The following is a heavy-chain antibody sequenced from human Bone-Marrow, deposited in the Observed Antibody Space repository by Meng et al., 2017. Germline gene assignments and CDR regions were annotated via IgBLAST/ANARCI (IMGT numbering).Heavy chain of an antibody. V-gene: IGHV4-4*02. CDR1: GGSISSSHW. Sequence: QGQRREWRPGRVNPSGPLPRTCAVSGGSISSSHWWVWVRQPPGKGLEWIGEIYHDGSTNYTQSLKSRVTISVEKSKNQFSLKLSSVTAADTAVYYCARAAYDIWSGYAPWGQGSLVTVFS. D-gene: IGHD3-3*01. CDR2: IYHDGST. J-gene: IGHJ5*02. CDR3: ARAAYDIWSGYAP.